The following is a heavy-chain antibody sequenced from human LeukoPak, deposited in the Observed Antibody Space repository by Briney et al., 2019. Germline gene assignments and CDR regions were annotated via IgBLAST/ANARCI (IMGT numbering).Heavy chain of an antibody. D-gene: IGHD2/OR15-2a*01. V-gene: IGHV1-18*04. CDR2: VSSYNAKT. J-gene: IGHJ5*02. Sequence: PSVKVSCKASGYTFTSYYVHWVRQAPGQGLEWMGWVSSYNAKTNYAQNLQDRVTMTTDTSTSTVYMELRSLRSDDTALYYCARGDTFLPTHYFDAWGQGTLVTVSS. CDR3: ARGDTFLPTHYFDA. CDR1: GYTFTSYY.